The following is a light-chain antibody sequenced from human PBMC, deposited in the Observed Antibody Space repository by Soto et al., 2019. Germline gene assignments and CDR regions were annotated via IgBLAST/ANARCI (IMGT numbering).Light chain of an antibody. CDR3: MQALQTPRYT. CDR2: LGS. Sequence: DIVMTQSPLSLPVTPGEPASISCRSSQSLLHSNGYNYLDWYLQKPGQSPQLLIYLGSNRASGVPERFRGSGSGTDFTLKISRVEAEDVGVYYCMQALQTPRYTFGQGTKLEIK. J-gene: IGKJ2*01. CDR1: QSLLHSNGYNY. V-gene: IGKV2-28*01.